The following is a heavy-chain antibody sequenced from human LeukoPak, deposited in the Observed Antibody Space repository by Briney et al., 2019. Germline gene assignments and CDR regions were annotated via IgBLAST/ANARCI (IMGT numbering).Heavy chain of an antibody. CDR1: GVTFSRDG. CDR3: ARVYGDYFDY. V-gene: IGHV3-7*01. J-gene: IGHJ4*02. CDR2: IKQDGSEK. Sequence: PGGSLRLSCAASGVTFSRDGMSWVRQAPGKGVEGGVDIKQDGSEKNYVDSGKGRFTISRDNAKNSLYLQMNSLRAEDTAMYYCARVYGDYFDYWGQGTLVTVSS. D-gene: IGHD4-17*01.